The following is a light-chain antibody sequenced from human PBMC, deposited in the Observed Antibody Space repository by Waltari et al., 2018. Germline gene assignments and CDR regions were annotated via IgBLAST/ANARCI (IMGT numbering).Light chain of an antibody. CDR1: PNGRSN. CDR2: DSS. Sequence: DIVMTQSPATLSLSPGERATLSCRASPNGRSNLAWYQQKLGQPPRLVIYDSSTRAAGIPARFSGSGSGTDFTLTITSLEPEDSALYYCQQRSDWPLTFGGGTKVEI. CDR3: QQRSDWPLT. J-gene: IGKJ4*01. V-gene: IGKV3-11*01.